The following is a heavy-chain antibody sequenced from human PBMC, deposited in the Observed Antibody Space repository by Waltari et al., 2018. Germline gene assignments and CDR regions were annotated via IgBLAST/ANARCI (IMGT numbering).Heavy chain of an antibody. J-gene: IGHJ4*02. CDR1: GGSITSLNW. D-gene: IGHD2-2*01. CDR3: VRAGYCSRSGCQTWAWD. Sequence: QVQLQESGPGLVKPSGTLSLTCAVSGGSITSLNWLTWVRQPPGKGREWIGEIFHTEATSYNPSLKSRLTISVDKSKNQFSLKLSSVTVADTAVYYCVRAGYCSRSGCQTWAWDWGQGTLVTVSS. V-gene: IGHV4-4*02. CDR2: IFHTEAT.